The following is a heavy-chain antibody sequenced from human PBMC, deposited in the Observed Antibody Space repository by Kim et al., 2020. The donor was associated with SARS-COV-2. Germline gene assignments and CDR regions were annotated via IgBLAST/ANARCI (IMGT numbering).Heavy chain of an antibody. V-gene: IGHV3-48*03. Sequence: GGSLRLSCAASGFTFSSYGLDWVRQAPGKGLEWVSYISSSGSTIYYADSVKGRFTISRDNAKKSLYLQMNSLRPEDTAVYYCAVGNVVVVAANSHNWF. D-gene: IGHD2-15*01. CDR3: AVGNVVVVAANSHNWF. J-gene: IGHJ5*01. CDR1: GFTFSSYG. CDR2: ISSSGSTI.